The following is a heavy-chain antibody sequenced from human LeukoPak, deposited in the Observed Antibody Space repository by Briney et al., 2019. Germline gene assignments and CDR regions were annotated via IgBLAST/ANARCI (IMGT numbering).Heavy chain of an antibody. Sequence: SVKVSCKASGGTFSSYAISWVRQAPGQGLEWMGGIIPIFGTANYAQKFQGRVTITADESTSTAYMELSSLRSEDTAVYYCARGGYYGSGTFDPWGQGTLVAVSS. J-gene: IGHJ5*02. CDR3: ARGGYYGSGTFDP. D-gene: IGHD3-10*01. CDR2: IIPIFGTA. V-gene: IGHV1-69*13. CDR1: GGTFSSYA.